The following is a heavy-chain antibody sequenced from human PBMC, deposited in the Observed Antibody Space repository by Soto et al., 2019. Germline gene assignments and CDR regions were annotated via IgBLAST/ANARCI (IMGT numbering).Heavy chain of an antibody. CDR1: AGTFNSYA. D-gene: IGHD3-3*01. V-gene: IGHV1-69*01. CDR3: ARGPGAYYDFWSGYQNWFDP. J-gene: IGHJ5*02. CDR2: IIPYYNTL. Sequence: SVKLACNASAGTFNSYASAWRRQDPGQGLEWMGGIIPYYNTLNYAQKFQDRVTITADDSTNTVYMELRSLRSDDTAVYYCARGPGAYYDFWSGYQNWFDPWGQGPLVTVSS.